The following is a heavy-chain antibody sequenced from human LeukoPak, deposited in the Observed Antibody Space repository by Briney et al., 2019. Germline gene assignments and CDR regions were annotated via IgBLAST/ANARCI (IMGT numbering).Heavy chain of an antibody. CDR1: GGSISSSNW. CDR3: ARHRSIAARPVRDY. V-gene: IGHV4-39*01. Sequence: PSETLSLTCAVSGGSISSSNWWSWVPQPPGKGLEWIVSIYYSGSTYYNPSLKSRVTISVDTSKNQFSLKLSSVTAADTAVYYCARHRSIAARPVRDYWGQGTLVTVSS. CDR2: IYYSGST. D-gene: IGHD6-6*01. J-gene: IGHJ4*02.